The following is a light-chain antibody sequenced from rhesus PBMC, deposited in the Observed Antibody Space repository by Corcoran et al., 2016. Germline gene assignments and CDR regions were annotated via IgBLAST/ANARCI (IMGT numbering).Light chain of an antibody. CDR3: QQYSNWPLT. CDR2: GAS. CDR1: QRVSSS. Sequence: EIVMTQSPATLSLSPGERATLSCRASQRVSSSLAWYQQTPGQAPRLLFYGASSRATGIPNRFSGSGSGTEFTLTSSSLEPEDFAVYYCQQYSNWPLTFGGGTKVEIK. J-gene: IGKJ4*01. V-gene: IGKV3-42*03.